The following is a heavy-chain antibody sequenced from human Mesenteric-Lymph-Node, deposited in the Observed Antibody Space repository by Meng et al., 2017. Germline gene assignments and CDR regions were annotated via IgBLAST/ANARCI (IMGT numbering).Heavy chain of an antibody. J-gene: IGHJ4*02. V-gene: IGHV4-30-4*01. D-gene: IGHD5-12*01. Sequence: QVPLQESGSGLVKPSQTLSLTCTVSDGFTTSDDYYWSWIRQPPGKGLEWIGYIHYSGTTYYNPSLKSRIAISLDTSKNQFSLNLNSVTAADAAVYYCARDSPGGYGYFDSWGQGTLVTVSS. CDR2: IHYSGTT. CDR1: DGFTTSDDYY. CDR3: ARDSPGGYGYFDS.